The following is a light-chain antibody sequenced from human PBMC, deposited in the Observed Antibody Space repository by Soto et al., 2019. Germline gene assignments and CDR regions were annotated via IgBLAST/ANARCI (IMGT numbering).Light chain of an antibody. J-gene: IGKJ5*01. Sequence: EIALTQAPGTLSLSPRERATLSCRPSQSVRDRYLAWYQQKPGQAPSLLIYDTSTRATGVPDRFSGSGSGTDFTLTISSLEPEDFAVYYCQQRSNWPPTFGQGTRLEIK. CDR3: QQRSNWPPT. CDR2: DTS. V-gene: IGKV3D-20*02. CDR1: QSVRDRY.